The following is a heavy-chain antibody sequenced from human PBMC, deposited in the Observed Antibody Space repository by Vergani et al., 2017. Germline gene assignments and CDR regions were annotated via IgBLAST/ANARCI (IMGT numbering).Heavy chain of an antibody. V-gene: IGHV1-2*02. CDR2: INPNSGGT. J-gene: IGHJ6*02. CDR3: SCSRSLDYYYGMDV. Sequence: QVQLVQSGAEVKKPGASVKVSCKASGYTFIGYYVHWVRQAPGQGLEWMGWINPNSGGTNYAQKFQGRVTMTRDTSISTAYMELSRLRSDDTAVYYCSCSRSLDYYYGMDVWGQGTTVTVSS. CDR1: GYTFIGYY. D-gene: IGHD2-15*01.